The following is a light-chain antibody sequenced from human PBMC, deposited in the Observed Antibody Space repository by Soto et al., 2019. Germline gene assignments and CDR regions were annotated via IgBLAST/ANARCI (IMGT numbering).Light chain of an antibody. V-gene: IGLV2-14*01. CDR3: SSFTRDATLI. Sequence: QSALTQPASVSGSPGQSITISCNGSSGDIGTYKYVSWYQQRPDKAPKLMIYEVFNRPSGISNRFSGSKSGNTASLTISDLQPEDDADYYCSSFTRDATLIFGGGTQLTVL. CDR1: SGDIGTYKY. CDR2: EVF. J-gene: IGLJ2*01.